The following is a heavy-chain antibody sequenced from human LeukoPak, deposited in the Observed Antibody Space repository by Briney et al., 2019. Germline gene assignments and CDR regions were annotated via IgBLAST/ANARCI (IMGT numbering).Heavy chain of an antibody. J-gene: IGHJ4*02. CDR2: IKEDGSEK. V-gene: IGHV3-7*01. CDR1: GFTFNNYW. Sequence: PGGSLRLSRAASGFTFNNYWMNWVRQAPGKGLEWVAIIKEDGSEKYYVDSVKGRFTISRDNAKKSLYLQMNSLRAEDTAVYYCARDWRAPSDYWGQGTLVTVSS. CDR3: ARDWRAPSDY.